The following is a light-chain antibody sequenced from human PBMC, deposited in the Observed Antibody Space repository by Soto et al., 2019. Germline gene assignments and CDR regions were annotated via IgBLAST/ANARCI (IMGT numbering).Light chain of an antibody. CDR3: NSYTTLSNRV. CDR2: EVS. Sequence: QSALTQPASVSGSPGQSITISCTGTSSDVGGYNYVSWYQQHPGKAPKLIIYEVSNRPSGVSNRFSGSKSGNTASLTISGLQAEDEANYYCNSYTTLSNRVFGTGTKVTVL. V-gene: IGLV2-14*01. J-gene: IGLJ1*01. CDR1: SSDVGGYNY.